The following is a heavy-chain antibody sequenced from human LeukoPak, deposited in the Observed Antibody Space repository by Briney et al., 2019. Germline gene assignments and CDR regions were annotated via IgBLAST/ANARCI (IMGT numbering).Heavy chain of an antibody. D-gene: IGHD3-9*01. CDR3: ARTRGERAVLRYFDSVGESDY. V-gene: IGHV4-34*01. J-gene: IGHJ4*02. CDR1: GGSFSGYY. CDR2: INHSGST. Sequence: PSETLSLTCAVYGGSFSGYYWSWIRQPPGKGLEWIGEINHSGSTNYNPSLKSRVTISVDTSKNQFSLKLSSVTAADTAVYYCARTRGERAVLRYFDSVGESDYWGQGTLVTVSS.